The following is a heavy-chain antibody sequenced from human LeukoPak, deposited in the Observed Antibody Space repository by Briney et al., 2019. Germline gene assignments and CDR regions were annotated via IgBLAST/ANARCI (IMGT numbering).Heavy chain of an antibody. Sequence: GGSLRLSCAASGFTFDDYGMSWVRQAPGKGLEWVSGINWNGGSTGYADSVKGRFTISRDNAKNSLYLQMNSLRAEDTSLYYCARDPITDSSSWYSTSSYYYFDYWGQGTLVTVSS. D-gene: IGHD6-13*01. CDR2: INWNGGST. J-gene: IGHJ4*02. V-gene: IGHV3-20*04. CDR3: ARDPITDSSSWYSTSSYYYFDY. CDR1: GFTFDDYG.